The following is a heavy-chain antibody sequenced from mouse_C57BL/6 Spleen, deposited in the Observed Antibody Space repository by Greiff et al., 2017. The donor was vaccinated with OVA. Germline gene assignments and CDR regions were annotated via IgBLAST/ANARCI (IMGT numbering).Heavy chain of an antibody. D-gene: IGHD2-5*01. V-gene: IGHV1-69*01. Sequence: QVQLQQSGAELVMPGASVKLSCKASGYTFTSYWMHWVKQRPGQGLEWIGEIDPSDSYTNYNQKFKGKSTLTVDKSSSTAYMQLSSLTSEDSAVYYCARSDSKDAMDYWGQGTSVTVSS. CDR3: ARSDSKDAMDY. CDR2: IDPSDSYT. J-gene: IGHJ4*01. CDR1: GYTFTSYW.